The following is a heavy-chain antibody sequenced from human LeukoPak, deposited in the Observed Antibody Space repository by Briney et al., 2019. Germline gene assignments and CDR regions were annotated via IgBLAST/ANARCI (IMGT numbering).Heavy chain of an antibody. CDR3: ARGPASTVRRVRVYYFQD. CDR1: GFTFSSYS. CDR2: IRGNGENI. V-gene: IGHV3-21*01. J-gene: IGHJ4*02. Sequence: GGSLRLSCAASGFTFSSYSMNWVRQAPGKGLEWVSSIRGNGENINYADAVKGRFTISRDNARYSLYLHMTSLRGEDTAVYYCARGPASTVRRVRVYYFQDWGRGTPVTVSS. D-gene: IGHD3-10*01.